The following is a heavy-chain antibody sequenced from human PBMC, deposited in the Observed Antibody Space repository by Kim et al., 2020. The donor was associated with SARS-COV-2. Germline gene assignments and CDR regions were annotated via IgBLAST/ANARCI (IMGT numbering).Heavy chain of an antibody. V-gene: IGHV1-69*13. CDR3: ARVGAATHAFDI. CDR1: GGTFSSYA. Sequence: SVKVSCKASGGTFSSYAISWVRQAPGQGLEWMGGIIPIFGTANYAQKFQGRVTITADESTSTAYMELSSLRSEDTAVYYFARVGAATHAFDIWGQGTMVTVSS. D-gene: IGHD2-15*01. J-gene: IGHJ3*02. CDR2: IIPIFGTA.